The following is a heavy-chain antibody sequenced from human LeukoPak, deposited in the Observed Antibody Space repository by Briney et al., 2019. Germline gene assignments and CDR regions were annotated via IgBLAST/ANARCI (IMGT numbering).Heavy chain of an antibody. D-gene: IGHD2-15*01. J-gene: IGHJ4*02. V-gene: IGHV3-74*01. CDR2: VNSDGSST. CDR3: ATLSVVVVPAELN. Sequence: GGSLRLSCAAPGFTFSSYWMHWVRQAPGKGLVWVSRVNSDGSSTSYADSVKGRFTISRDNAKNTLYLQMNSVRAEDTAVYYCATLSVVVVPAELNWGQGTLVTVSS. CDR1: GFTFSSYW.